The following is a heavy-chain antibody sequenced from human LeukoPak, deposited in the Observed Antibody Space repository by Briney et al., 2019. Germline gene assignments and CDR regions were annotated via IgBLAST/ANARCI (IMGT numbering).Heavy chain of an antibody. J-gene: IGHJ3*02. CDR2: INGSGGRT. V-gene: IGHV3-23*01. CDR1: GFTFSSYA. Sequence: PGGSLRLSCAASGFTFSSYAMSWVRQAPGKGLEWVSTINGSGGRTYYADSVRGRFTISRDNSKNTLYLQMNSLRAEDTAVYYCAKDDGYCSSTSCFRSDAFYIWGQGKMVTVSS. D-gene: IGHD2-2*03. CDR3: AKDDGYCSSTSCFRSDAFYI.